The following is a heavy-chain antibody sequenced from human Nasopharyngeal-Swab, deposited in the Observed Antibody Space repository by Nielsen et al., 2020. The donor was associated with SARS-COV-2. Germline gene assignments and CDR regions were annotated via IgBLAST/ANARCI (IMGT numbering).Heavy chain of an antibody. CDR1: GVSFSGYH. Sequence: SETLSLTCSLNGVSFSGYHWGWIRQSEGEGLEWIGDITRSGKTNYNPALKSRVTMSVATSKDEFSLKLTSGTAADTAIYFCARVNNGGGIVPASYSFFMDVWGKGTSVAVSS. CDR2: ITRSGKT. V-gene: IGHV4-34*01. D-gene: IGHD2-2*01. J-gene: IGHJ6*03. CDR3: ARVNNGGGIVPASYSFFMDV.